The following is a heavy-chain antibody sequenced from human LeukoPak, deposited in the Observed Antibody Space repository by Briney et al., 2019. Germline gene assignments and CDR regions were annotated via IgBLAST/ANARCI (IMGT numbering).Heavy chain of an antibody. CDR2: ISASNGNT. Sequence: GASVKVSCKASGYTFKNYGVSWVRPAPGQGFEWMGWISASNGNTNYAQKFQGRVTMTRNTSISTAYMELSSLRSEDTAVYYCARSLRSWGQGTLVTVSS. CDR3: ARSLRS. V-gene: IGHV1-18*01. J-gene: IGHJ4*02. D-gene: IGHD4-17*01. CDR1: GYTFKNYG.